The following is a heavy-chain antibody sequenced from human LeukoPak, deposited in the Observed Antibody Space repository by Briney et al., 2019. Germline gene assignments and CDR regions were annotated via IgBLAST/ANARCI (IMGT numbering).Heavy chain of an antibody. CDR1: GGSISSYY. Sequence: SETLSLTCTVSGGSISSYYWSRIRQPPGKGLEWIGYIYYSGSTNYNPSLKSRVTISVDTSKNQFSLKLSSVTAADTAVYYCARQLYSSGWYGFDYWGQGTLVTVSS. CDR2: IYYSGST. D-gene: IGHD6-19*01. J-gene: IGHJ4*02. V-gene: IGHV4-59*01. CDR3: ARQLYSSGWYGFDY.